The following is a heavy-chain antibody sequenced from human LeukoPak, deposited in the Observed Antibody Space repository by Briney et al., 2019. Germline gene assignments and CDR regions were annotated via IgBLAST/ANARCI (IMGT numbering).Heavy chain of an antibody. CDR1: GGSISSYY. V-gene: IGHV4-59*01. J-gene: IGHJ4*02. CDR3: ARGRYGDYFDY. Sequence: SETLSLTCTVSGGSISSYYWSWIRQPPGKGLEWIGYIEDSGRTEYKPSLKSRVTMSVDTANNQFSVRLSSVSAADTAVYYCARGRYGDYFDYWGQGTLVTVSS. CDR2: IEDSGRT. D-gene: IGHD4-17*01.